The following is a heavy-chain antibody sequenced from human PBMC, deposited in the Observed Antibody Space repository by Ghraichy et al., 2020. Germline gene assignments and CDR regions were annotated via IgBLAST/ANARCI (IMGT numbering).Heavy chain of an antibody. CDR3: AHSLTARYGSLWGLSGMDYFHY. CDR1: GFSLSTSGVG. CDR2: IYWDDDK. Sequence: SGPTLVKPTQTLTLTCTFSGFSLSTSGVGVGWIRQPPGKALEWLALIYWDDDKRYSPSLKSRLTITKDTSKNQVVLTMTNMDPVDTATYYCAHSLTARYGSLWGLSGMDYFHYWGQRTLVTVSS. J-gene: IGHJ4*02. V-gene: IGHV2-5*02. D-gene: IGHD3-10*01.